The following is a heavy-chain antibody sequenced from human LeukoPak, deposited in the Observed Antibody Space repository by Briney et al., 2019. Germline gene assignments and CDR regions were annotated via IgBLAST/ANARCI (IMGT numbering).Heavy chain of an antibody. Sequence: ESQKISCKGSGYSFTSYWIGWVRQMPGKGLEWMGIIYPGDSDTRYSPSFQGQVTISADKSISTAYLQWSSLKASDTAMYYCARRDEYYYGSGSYGGWFDPWGQGTLVTVSS. J-gene: IGHJ5*02. CDR3: ARRDEYYYGSGSYGGWFDP. CDR1: GYSFTSYW. D-gene: IGHD3-10*01. V-gene: IGHV5-51*01. CDR2: IYPGDSDT.